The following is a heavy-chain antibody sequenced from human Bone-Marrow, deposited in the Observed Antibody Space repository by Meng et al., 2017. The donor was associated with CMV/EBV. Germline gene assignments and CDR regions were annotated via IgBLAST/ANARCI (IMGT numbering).Heavy chain of an antibody. Sequence: GGSLRLSCAASGFTVSSNYMSWVRQAPGKGLEWVSVIYSGGSTYYADSVKGRFTISRDNSKNTLYLQMNSLRAEDTAVYYCAKDGDSSGYHFDYWGQGTLVTVSS. CDR2: IYSGGST. D-gene: IGHD3-22*01. J-gene: IGHJ4*02. V-gene: IGHV3-53*01. CDR3: AKDGDSSGYHFDY. CDR1: GFTVSSNY.